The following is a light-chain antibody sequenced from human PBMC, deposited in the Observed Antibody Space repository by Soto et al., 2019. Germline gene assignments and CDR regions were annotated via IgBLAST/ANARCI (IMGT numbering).Light chain of an antibody. J-gene: IGLJ1*01. CDR1: SGDIGSYNL. Sequence: QSVLTQPASVSGSPGQSITISCTGTSGDIGSYNLVSWYQHHPGKAPQHMIYEVNKRPSGVSDRFSGSKSGNTASLTISGLQSEDETDYYCCSYAGSSTPFVFGTGTKVTVL. CDR3: CSYAGSSTPFV. V-gene: IGLV2-23*02. CDR2: EVN.